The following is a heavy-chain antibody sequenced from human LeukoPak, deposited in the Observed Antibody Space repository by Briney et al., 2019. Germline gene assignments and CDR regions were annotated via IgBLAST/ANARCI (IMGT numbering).Heavy chain of an antibody. Sequence: GGSLRLSCAASGFTFSDYYMSWIRQAPGKGLEWVSYISSSGSSIYYADSVKGRFTISRDNAKNSLYLQMNTLRAEDTAVYYCARDRHKYNYDSGGYPPYWGQGTLVTVSS. J-gene: IGHJ4*02. CDR2: ISSSGSSI. V-gene: IGHV3-11*04. CDR1: GFTFSDYY. CDR3: ARDRHKYNYDSGGYPPY. D-gene: IGHD3-22*01.